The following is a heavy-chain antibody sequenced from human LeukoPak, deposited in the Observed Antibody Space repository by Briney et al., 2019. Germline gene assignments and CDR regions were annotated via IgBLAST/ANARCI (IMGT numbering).Heavy chain of an antibody. CDR2: IIPIFGTT. D-gene: IGHD3-22*01. Sequence: GASVKISCKASGGTFSNYAISWVRQAPGQGLEWMGRIIPIFGTTKYVQKFQGRVTITTDESTSTAYMELSSVRSEDTAVYYSAGGGAANYYDTSGYYFYYYWGQGTLVTVSS. CDR1: GGTFSNYA. CDR3: AGGGAANYYDTSGYYFYYY. V-gene: IGHV1-69*05. J-gene: IGHJ4*02.